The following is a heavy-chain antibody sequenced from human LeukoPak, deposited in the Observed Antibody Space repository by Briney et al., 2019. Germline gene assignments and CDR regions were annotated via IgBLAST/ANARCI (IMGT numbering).Heavy chain of an antibody. CDR3: ARELVRGVRSFDP. CDR2: ISSSGSTI. V-gene: IGHV3-48*03. D-gene: IGHD3-10*01. J-gene: IGHJ5*02. Sequence: GGSLGLSCAASGFTFSSYEMNWVRQAPGKGLEWVSYISSSGSTIYYADSVKGRFTISRDNAKNSLYLQMNSLRAEDTAVYYCARELVRGVRSFDPWGQGTLVTVSS. CDR1: GFTFSSYE.